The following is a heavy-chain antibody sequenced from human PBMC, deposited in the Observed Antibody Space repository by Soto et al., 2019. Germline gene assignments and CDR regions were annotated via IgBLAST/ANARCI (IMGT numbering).Heavy chain of an antibody. CDR3: ARSNTRYGSPDY. V-gene: IGHV4-59*08. D-gene: IGHD5-18*01. Sequence: SETRSLTCPVSGDSINKYPWNWVRQPPGKGLEWIGCFYFSTNYNPALNSRVTISVDRSKNHFSLKLTSVTAADTAVYFCARSNTRYGSPDYWGQGTLVTVSS. J-gene: IGHJ4*02. CDR2: FYFST. CDR1: GDSINKYP.